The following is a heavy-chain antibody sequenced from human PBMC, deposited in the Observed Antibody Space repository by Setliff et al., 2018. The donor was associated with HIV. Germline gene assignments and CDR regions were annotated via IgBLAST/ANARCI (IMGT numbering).Heavy chain of an antibody. V-gene: IGHV4-34*01. CDR2: INHXXRT. D-gene: IGHD2-15*01. J-gene: IGHJ6*03. CDR3: ARVSITYWYSIPTFYYYYXXV. CDR1: XGSFXGYH. Sequence: PSETLSLTCAVXXGSFXGYHWNWIRQPPGKGLEXXXEINHXXRTNYNPSLKSRVXISVXXSKXXFSRKXXXVTAADTAMYYCARVSITYWYSIPTFYYYYXXVWGKGT.